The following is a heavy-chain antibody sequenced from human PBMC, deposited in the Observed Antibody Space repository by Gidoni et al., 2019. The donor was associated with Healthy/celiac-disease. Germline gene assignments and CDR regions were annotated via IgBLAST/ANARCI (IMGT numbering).Heavy chain of an antibody. CDR2: INHSGST. Sequence: QVQLQQWGAGLLKPSETLSLTCAVYGGSFSGYYWSWIRQPPGKGLEWIGEINHSGSTNYNPSLKSRVTISVDTSKNQFSLKRSSVTAADTAVYYCASRCSSTSCYGNYAFDIWGQGTMVTVSS. V-gene: IGHV4-34*01. CDR1: GGSFSGYY. CDR3: ASRCSSTSCYGNYAFDI. J-gene: IGHJ3*02. D-gene: IGHD2-2*01.